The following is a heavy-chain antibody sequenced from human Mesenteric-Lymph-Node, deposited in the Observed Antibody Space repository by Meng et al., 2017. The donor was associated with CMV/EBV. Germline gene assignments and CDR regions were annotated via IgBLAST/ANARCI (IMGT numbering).Heavy chain of an antibody. D-gene: IGHD5-12*01. CDR1: GFTFSDYY. CDR2: ISSSGSTI. CDR3: ARDSTNRWLHFDY. V-gene: IGHV3-11*01. Sequence: LSLTCAASGFTFSDYYMSWIRQAPGKGLEWVSYISSSGSTIYYADSVKGRFTISRDNAKNALYLQMNSLRAEDTAVYYCARDSTNRWLHFDYWGQGTLVTVSS. J-gene: IGHJ4*02.